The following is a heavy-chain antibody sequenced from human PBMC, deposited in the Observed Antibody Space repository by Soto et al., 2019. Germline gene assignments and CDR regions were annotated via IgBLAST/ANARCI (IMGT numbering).Heavy chain of an antibody. Sequence: QVQLVESGGGVVQPGRSLRLSCAASGFTFTNYPMHWVRQAPGKGLEWVAVVSHDGINTYYADSVKGRFTISRDNSKNPLYLQLTSLGTEDTAVFYCAREKTVGGIRLDNWGQGTLVTVSS. J-gene: IGHJ4*02. V-gene: IGHV3-30-3*01. D-gene: IGHD1-26*01. CDR2: VSHDGINT. CDR3: AREKTVGGIRLDN. CDR1: GFTFTNYP.